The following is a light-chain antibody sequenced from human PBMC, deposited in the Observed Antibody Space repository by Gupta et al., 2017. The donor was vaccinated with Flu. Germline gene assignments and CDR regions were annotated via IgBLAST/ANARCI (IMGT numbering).Light chain of an antibody. Sequence: QSVLTQPPSASGTPGQRVTISCSGSNDHIGSHPVNWYQLHPGTAPKLLIYIHNQRHSGAPARDSASKSGTSASLSISGLQEDDGADYYCATWDASMNGYVFGTGTMLTVL. CDR3: ATWDASMNGYV. J-gene: IGLJ1*01. V-gene: IGLV1-44*01. CDR2: IHN. CDR1: NDHIGSHP.